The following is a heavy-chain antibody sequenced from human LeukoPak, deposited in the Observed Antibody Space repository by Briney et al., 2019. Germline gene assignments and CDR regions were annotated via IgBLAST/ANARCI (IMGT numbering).Heavy chain of an antibody. CDR3: ARHPAMDALDY. CDR2: IYYSGST. J-gene: IGHJ4*02. V-gene: IGHV4-39*01. Sequence: SETLSLTCTVSGGSISSSSYYWGWIRQPPGKGLEWIGSIYYSGSTYYNPSLKSRVTISVDTSKNQFSLKLSSVTAADTAVYYCARHPAMDALDYWGQGTLVTVSS. D-gene: IGHD5-18*01. CDR1: GGSISSSSYY.